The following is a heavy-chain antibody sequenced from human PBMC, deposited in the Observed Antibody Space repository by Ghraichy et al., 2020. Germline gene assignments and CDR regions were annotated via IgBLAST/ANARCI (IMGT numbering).Heavy chain of an antibody. J-gene: IGHJ4*02. D-gene: IGHD2-15*01. Sequence: SETLSLTCTVSGGSISSGSYYWSWIRQPAGKGLEWIGRIYTSGSTNYNPSLKSRVTISVDTSKNQFSLKLSSVTAADTAVYYCASGQGVVVVADWGQGTLVTVSS. CDR1: GGSISSGSYY. CDR3: ASGQGVVVVAD. V-gene: IGHV4-61*02. CDR2: IYTSGST.